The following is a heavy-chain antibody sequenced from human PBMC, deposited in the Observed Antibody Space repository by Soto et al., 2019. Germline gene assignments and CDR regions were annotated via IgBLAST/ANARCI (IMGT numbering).Heavy chain of an antibody. Sequence: EVQLVESGGGLVQPGGSLRLSCAASGFTFSSYWMHWVRQAPGKGLVWVSRINSDGSSTSYADSVKGRFTISRDNAKNTLYLQMNSLRAEDTAVYYCARVQYGSGNVKRVNYYYYGMDVW. J-gene: IGHJ6*01. CDR2: INSDGSST. V-gene: IGHV3-74*01. CDR3: ARVQYGSGNVKRVNYYYYGMDV. CDR1: GFTFSSYW. D-gene: IGHD3-10*01.